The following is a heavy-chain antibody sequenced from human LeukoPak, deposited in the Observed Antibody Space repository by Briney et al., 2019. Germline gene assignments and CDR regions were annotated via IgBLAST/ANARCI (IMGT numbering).Heavy chain of an antibody. D-gene: IGHD6-19*01. V-gene: IGHV3-7*01. CDR3: ARGDGRGRSDGAT. Sequence: GQSLRLSCAASGFNFNSYMGWVRPAPEDGLEWVAIINRDETDIYYVDSVKGRFTISRDNAKSSLFLEMNSLRVEDTGVYYCARGDGRGRSDGATWGPGTLVTVSS. CDR1: GFNFNSY. J-gene: IGHJ1*01. CDR2: INRDETDI.